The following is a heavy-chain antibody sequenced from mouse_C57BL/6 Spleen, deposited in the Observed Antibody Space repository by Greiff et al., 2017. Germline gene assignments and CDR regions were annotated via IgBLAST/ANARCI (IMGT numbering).Heavy chain of an antibody. D-gene: IGHD2-3*01. CDR3: ARAHDGHYFDY. Sequence: VQLQQPGVELVNPGASVKLSCKASGYTFPSYWMHWVKQRPGRGLAWIGRIDPNSGGTKYNEKFKSKATLTVDKPSSTAYMQLSSRTSEDSAVYYCARAHDGHYFDYWGQGTTLTVSS. CDR2: IDPNSGGT. V-gene: IGHV1-72*01. CDR1: GYTFPSYW. J-gene: IGHJ2*01.